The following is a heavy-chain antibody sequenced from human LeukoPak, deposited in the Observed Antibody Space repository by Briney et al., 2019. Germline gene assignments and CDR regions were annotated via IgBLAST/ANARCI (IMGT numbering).Heavy chain of an antibody. V-gene: IGHV4-39*01. D-gene: IGHD3-22*01. CDR1: GGSISGSSYY. Sequence: SETLSPTCTVSGGSISGSSYYWGWIRQPPGKGLEWIGSIYYSGSTYYNPSLKSRVTISVDTSKNQFSLKLSSVTAADTAVYYCARRGSSGRSFDYWGQGTLVTVSS. CDR3: ARRGSSGRSFDY. J-gene: IGHJ4*02. CDR2: IYYSGST.